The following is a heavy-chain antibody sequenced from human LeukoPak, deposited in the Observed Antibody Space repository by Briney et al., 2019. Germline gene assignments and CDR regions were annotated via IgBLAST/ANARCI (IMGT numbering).Heavy chain of an antibody. Sequence: PSEPLSLPCTVSGGSISSYYWSWIRQPPGKGLEWIGYIYYSGSTNYNPSLQSRVTISVDTSKSQFSLKLSSVTAADTAVYYCARHDSSGWYLFDYWGQGTLVTVSS. J-gene: IGHJ4*02. CDR3: ARHDSSGWYLFDY. V-gene: IGHV4-59*01. D-gene: IGHD6-19*01. CDR2: IYYSGST. CDR1: GGSISSYY.